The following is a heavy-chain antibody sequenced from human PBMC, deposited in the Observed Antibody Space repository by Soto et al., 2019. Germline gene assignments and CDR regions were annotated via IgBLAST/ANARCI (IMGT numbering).Heavy chain of an antibody. CDR3: ARRWGEGRVDY. D-gene: IGHD3-10*01. CDR1: GGSISSSNW. J-gene: IGHJ4*02. CDR2: IYHSGNT. V-gene: IGHV4-4*02. Sequence: QVQLQESGPGLVKPSGTLSLTCAVSGGSISSSNWWSWVRQPPGKGLEWIGEIYHSGNTNYNPSPKXRXTXAXXKSRNQFSRKLSCVTAAATAVYYCARRWGEGRVDYWGQGTLVTVSS.